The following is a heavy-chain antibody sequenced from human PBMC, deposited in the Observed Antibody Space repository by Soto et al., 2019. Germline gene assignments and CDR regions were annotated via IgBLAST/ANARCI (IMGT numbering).Heavy chain of an antibody. D-gene: IGHD3-3*01. CDR1: GFTFSVYG. CDR3: AKTITTSGVSSRGRGAFLDS. CDR2: ISHEGSRK. J-gene: IGHJ4*02. Sequence: PGGSMRLSCAASGFTFSVYGMHWVRQAPGKGREWVAVISHEGSRKHYADSVQGRFTISRDNARNTVSLLMNSLRAEDTAIYSCAKTITTSGVSSRGRGAFLDSWGQGTLVTV. V-gene: IGHV3-30*18.